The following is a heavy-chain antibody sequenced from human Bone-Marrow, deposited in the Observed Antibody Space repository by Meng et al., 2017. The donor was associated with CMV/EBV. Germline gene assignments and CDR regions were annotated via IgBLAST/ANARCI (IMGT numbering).Heavy chain of an antibody. CDR3: ARGGEYCSSTSCYRQPSDY. J-gene: IGHJ4*02. Sequence: LKISCAASGFTVSSNYMSWVRQAPGKGLEWVSVIYSGGSTYYADSVKGRFTISRDNAKNSLYLQMNSLRAEDMAVYYCARGGEYCSSTSCYRQPSDYWGQGNLVNVAS. CDR1: GFTVSSNY. D-gene: IGHD2-2*01. CDR2: IYSGGST. V-gene: IGHV3-66*01.